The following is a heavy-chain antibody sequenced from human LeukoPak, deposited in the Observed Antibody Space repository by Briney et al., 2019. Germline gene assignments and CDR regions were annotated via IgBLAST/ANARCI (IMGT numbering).Heavy chain of an antibody. Sequence: GGSLRLSCAASGFTFSRYCMHWVRQAPGKGLEWVAVIWFNGDNQYYADSVKGRFTISRDNSMSTLCLHMNSLKAEDTAVYFRTIGGPGYWSDAHCYKGFDYWGQGILVTVSS. V-gene: IGHV3-33*01. CDR2: IWFNGDNQ. CDR1: GFTFSRYC. CDR3: TIGGPGYWSDAHCYKGFDY. J-gene: IGHJ4*02. D-gene: IGHD2-15*01.